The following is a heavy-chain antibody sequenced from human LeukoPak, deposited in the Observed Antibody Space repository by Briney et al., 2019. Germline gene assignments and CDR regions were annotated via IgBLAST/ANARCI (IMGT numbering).Heavy chain of an antibody. J-gene: IGHJ3*02. CDR2: INPKSGGT. CDR1: GYTFTDCF. D-gene: IGHD3-3*01. Sequence: GASVKVSCKASGYTFTDCFMNWVRQAPGQGLEWMGWINPKSGGTVYAQKFQGRVTMTRDTSSSTAYMELSRLRFDDTVVYYCARGPRITIFGVVMANDAFDIWGQGTMVTVSS. CDR3: ARGPRITIFGVVMANDAFDI. V-gene: IGHV1-2*02.